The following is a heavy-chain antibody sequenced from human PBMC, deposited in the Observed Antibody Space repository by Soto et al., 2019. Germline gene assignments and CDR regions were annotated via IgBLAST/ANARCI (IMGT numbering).Heavy chain of an antibody. V-gene: IGHV3-15*01. CDR3: TTGITIFGVAGVDY. CDR2: IKSKTDGGTT. Sequence: GGSLRLSCAASGFTFSNAWMSWVRQAPGKGLEWVGRIKSKTDGGTTDYAVPVKGRFTISRDDSKNTLYLQMNSLKTEDTAVYYCTTGITIFGVAGVDYWGQGTMVTVSS. D-gene: IGHD3-3*01. CDR1: GFTFSNAW. J-gene: IGHJ4*02.